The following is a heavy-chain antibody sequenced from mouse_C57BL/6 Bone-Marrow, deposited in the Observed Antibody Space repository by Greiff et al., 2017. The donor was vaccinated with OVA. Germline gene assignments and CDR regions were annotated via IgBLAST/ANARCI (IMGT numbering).Heavy chain of an antibody. Sequence: VHVKQSGAELVRPGASVKLSCTASGFNIKDDYMHWVKQRPEQGLEWIGWIDPENGDTEYASKFQGKATITADTSSNTAYLQLSSLTSEDTAVYYCTTDYYGSSYVPFADWGQGTLVTVSA. CDR1: GFNIKDDY. CDR2: IDPENGDT. J-gene: IGHJ3*01. D-gene: IGHD1-1*01. CDR3: TTDYYGSSYVPFAD. V-gene: IGHV14-4*01.